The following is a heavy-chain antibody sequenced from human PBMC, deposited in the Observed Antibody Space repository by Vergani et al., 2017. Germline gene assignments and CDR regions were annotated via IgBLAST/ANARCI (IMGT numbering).Heavy chain of an antibody. Sequence: QVQLQQWGAGLLKPSETLSLTCAVYGGSFSGYYWSWIRQPPGKGLEWIGEINHSGSTNYNPSLKSRVTISVDTSKNQFSLKLSSVTAADTAVYYCARDQGPTVTDDHDAFDIWGQGTMVTVSS. V-gene: IGHV4-34*01. J-gene: IGHJ3*02. D-gene: IGHD4-17*01. CDR2: INHSGST. CDR3: ARDQGPTVTDDHDAFDI. CDR1: GGSFSGYY.